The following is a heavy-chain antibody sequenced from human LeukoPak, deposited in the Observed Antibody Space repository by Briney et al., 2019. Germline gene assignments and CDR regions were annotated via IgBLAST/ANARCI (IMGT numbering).Heavy chain of an antibody. D-gene: IGHD3-22*01. J-gene: IGHJ4*02. V-gene: IGHV3-33*08. CDR1: GFTFSHYY. Sequence: PGGSLRLSCAASGFTFSHYYMTWIRQAPGKGLEWVAVIWYDGSNKYYADSVKGRFTISRDNSKNTLYLEMNSLRAEDTAVYYCARDYYYDSSGYWDYYFDYWGQGTLVSVSS. CDR3: ARDYYYDSSGYWDYYFDY. CDR2: IWYDGSNK.